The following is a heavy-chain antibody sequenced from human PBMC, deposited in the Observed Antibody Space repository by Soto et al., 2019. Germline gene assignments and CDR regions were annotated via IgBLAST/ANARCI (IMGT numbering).Heavy chain of an antibody. D-gene: IGHD4-17*01. V-gene: IGHV4-31*03. Sequence: TLSLTCTVSGGSISSGGYYWSWIRQHPGKGLEWIGYIYYSGSTYYNPSLKSRVTISVDTSKNQFSLKLSSVTAADTAVYYCAREYGDYNVLDYWGQGTLVTVSS. J-gene: IGHJ4*02. CDR1: GGSISSGGYY. CDR3: AREYGDYNVLDY. CDR2: IYYSGST.